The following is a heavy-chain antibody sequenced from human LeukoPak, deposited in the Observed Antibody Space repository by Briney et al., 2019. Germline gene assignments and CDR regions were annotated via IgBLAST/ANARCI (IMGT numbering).Heavy chain of an antibody. D-gene: IGHD2-2*01. V-gene: IGHV4-4*07. CDR3: ARDSPETYCSSTSCYLRAFDI. Sequence: SETLSLACTVSGGSISSFSWSRIRQSAGKGLVWIGRIYTSGTTNYNPSLKSRVSMSLDTSRSQFSLRLNSVTAADTAVYYCARDSPETYCSSTSCYLRAFDIWGQGTMVTVSS. CDR2: IYTSGTT. CDR1: GGSISSFS. J-gene: IGHJ3*02.